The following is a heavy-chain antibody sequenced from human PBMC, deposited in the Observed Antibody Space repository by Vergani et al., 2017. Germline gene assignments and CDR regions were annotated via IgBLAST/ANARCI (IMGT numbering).Heavy chain of an antibody. CDR1: GFTFNHYA. V-gene: IGHV3-23*01. CDR3: ARGITMVRGVTAA. D-gene: IGHD3-10*01. J-gene: IGHJ5*02. Sequence: EVQLLESGGDLVQPGGSLRLSCAASGFTFNHYAMNWVRQAPGKGLEWVSGISGSGGSTYYAGSVKGRFTISRDSSKNTLYLQMNSLRAEDTAVYYCARGITMVRGVTAAWGQGTLVTVSS. CDR2: ISGSGGST.